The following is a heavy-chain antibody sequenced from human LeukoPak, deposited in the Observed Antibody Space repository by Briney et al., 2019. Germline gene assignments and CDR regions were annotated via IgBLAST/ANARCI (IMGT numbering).Heavy chain of an antibody. Sequence: TGGSLRLSCAASGFTSGTYWMGWVRQAPGGGLEWVANIKQDGSEKYYVDSVRGRFTISRDNAKNSLYLQMNSLRAEDTAVYYCARDRGSSGWYEFDYWGQGTLVTVSS. CDR1: GFTSGTYW. D-gene: IGHD6-19*01. J-gene: IGHJ4*02. CDR2: IKQDGSEK. CDR3: ARDRGSSGWYEFDY. V-gene: IGHV3-7*01.